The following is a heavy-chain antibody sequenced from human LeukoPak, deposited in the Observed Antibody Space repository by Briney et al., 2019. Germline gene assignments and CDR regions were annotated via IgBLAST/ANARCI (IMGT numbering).Heavy chain of an antibody. J-gene: IGHJ4*02. V-gene: IGHV3-74*01. D-gene: IGHD3-10*01. CDR1: GFTFSSYW. CDR2: INSDGSST. CDR3: ARAWFGELANDY. Sequence: GGSLRLSCAASGFTFSSYWMHWVRQAPGKGLVWVSRINSDGSSTSYADSVKGRSTISRDNAKNTLYLQMNSLRAEDTAVYYCARAWFGELANDYWGQGTLVTVSS.